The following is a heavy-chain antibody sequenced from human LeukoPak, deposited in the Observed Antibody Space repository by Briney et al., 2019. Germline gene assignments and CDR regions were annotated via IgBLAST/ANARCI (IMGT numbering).Heavy chain of an antibody. CDR2: I. Sequence: PGGSLRLSCAASGFTFSSYSMNWVRQAPGKGPEWVSYIYYADSVKGRFTISRDNAKNSLYLQMNSLRAEDTAVYYCARALRYFDWLSTSPEYNWFDPWGQGTLVTVSS. J-gene: IGHJ5*02. CDR3: ARALRYFDWLSTSPEYNWFDP. D-gene: IGHD3-9*01. CDR1: GFTFSSYS. V-gene: IGHV3-48*01.